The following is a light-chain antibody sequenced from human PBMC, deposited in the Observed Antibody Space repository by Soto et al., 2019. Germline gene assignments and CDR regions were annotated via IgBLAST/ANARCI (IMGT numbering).Light chain of an antibody. Sequence: DIQMTQSPSSLSASVGDRVTITCRASQSISSYLNWYQQKPGKAPKLLIYAASSLQSGVPSRFSGSGSGTDFTLTISSLQPEDFATYYCQQSYSTSQFGQGTKLEIK. CDR3: QQSYSTSQ. CDR2: AAS. CDR1: QSISSY. J-gene: IGKJ2*01. V-gene: IGKV1-39*01.